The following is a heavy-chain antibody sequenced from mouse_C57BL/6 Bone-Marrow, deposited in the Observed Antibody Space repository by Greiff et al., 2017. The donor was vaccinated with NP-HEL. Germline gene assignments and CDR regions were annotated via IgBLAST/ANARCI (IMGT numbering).Heavy chain of an antibody. Sequence: VQLQQSGTVLARPGASVKMFCKTSGYTFTSYWMHWVKQRPGQGLEWIGAIYPGNSDTSYNQKFKGKAKLTAVTSASTAYMELSSLTNEDSAVYYCTSHKFYYDSVYAMDYWGQGTSVTVSS. D-gene: IGHD2-4*01. J-gene: IGHJ4*01. V-gene: IGHV1-5*01. CDR2: IYPGNSDT. CDR3: TSHKFYYDSVYAMDY. CDR1: GYTFTSYW.